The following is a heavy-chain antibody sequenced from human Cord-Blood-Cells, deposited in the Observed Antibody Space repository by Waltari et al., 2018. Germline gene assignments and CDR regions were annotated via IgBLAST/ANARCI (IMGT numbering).Heavy chain of an antibody. CDR2: INHSGST. CDR3: ARRDYDILTGYDY. CDR1: GGSFSGYY. V-gene: IGHV4-34*01. Sequence: QVQLQQWGAGLLKPSETLSLTCAVYGGSFSGYYWSWIRQPPGKGLEWIGEINHSGSTNYNPSLKSRVTISVDTSKNQFSLKLSAVTAADTGVYYWARRDYDILTGYDYWGQGTLVTVSS. J-gene: IGHJ4*02. D-gene: IGHD3-9*01.